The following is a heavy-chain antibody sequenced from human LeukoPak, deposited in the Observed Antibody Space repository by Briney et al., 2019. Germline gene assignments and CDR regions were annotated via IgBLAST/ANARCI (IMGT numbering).Heavy chain of an antibody. CDR2: IYHSGST. CDR3: ARDRLGWFDP. CDR1: GYSISSGYC. D-gene: IGHD3-16*01. J-gene: IGHJ5*02. Sequence: SETLSPTCTVSGYSISSGYCWGWIRQPPGKGLEWIGSIYHSGSTYYNPSLKSRVTISVDTSKNQFSLKLSSVTAADTAVYYCARDRLGWFDPWGQGTLVTVSS. V-gene: IGHV4-38-2*02.